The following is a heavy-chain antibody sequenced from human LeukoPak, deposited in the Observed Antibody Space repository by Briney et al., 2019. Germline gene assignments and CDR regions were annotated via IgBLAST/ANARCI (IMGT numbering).Heavy chain of an antibody. CDR1: GYTLTSYG. CDR2: ISAYNGNT. Sequence: ASVKVSCKASGYTLTSYGISWVRQAPGQGLEWMGWISAYNGNTNYAQKVQGRVTMTTDTSTSTAYMELRSLRSDDTAVYYCARDYPLPATFDPWGQGTLVTVSS. J-gene: IGHJ5*02. D-gene: IGHD2-15*01. CDR3: ARDYPLPATFDP. V-gene: IGHV1-18*01.